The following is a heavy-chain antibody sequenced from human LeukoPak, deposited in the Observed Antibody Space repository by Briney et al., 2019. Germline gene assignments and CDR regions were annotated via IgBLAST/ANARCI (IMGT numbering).Heavy chain of an antibody. CDR1: GGSFSGYY. Sequence: SETLSLTCAVYGGSFSGYYWSWIRQPPGKGLQYIAYMNYAGSTNHNPSLKSRVTISVDTSKNQFSLKLSSVTAADTAMYYCARVMQINMVRGLNHYYYGLDVWGQGTAVTVSS. D-gene: IGHD3-10*01. CDR2: MNYAGST. J-gene: IGHJ6*02. CDR3: ARVMQINMVRGLNHYYYGLDV. V-gene: IGHV4-59*01.